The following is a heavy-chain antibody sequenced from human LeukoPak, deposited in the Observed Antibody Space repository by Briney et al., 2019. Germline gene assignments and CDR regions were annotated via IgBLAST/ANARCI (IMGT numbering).Heavy chain of an antibody. V-gene: IGHV3-33*01. CDR1: GFTFSSYG. CDR2: IWYDGSNK. Sequence: PGGSLRLSCAASGFTFSSYGMHWVRPAPGKGLEWVAVIWYDGSNKYYADSVKGRFTISRDNSKNTLYLQMNSLRAEDTAVYYCARSRPRARHFDYWGQGTLVTVSS. J-gene: IGHJ4*02. CDR3: ARSRPRARHFDY.